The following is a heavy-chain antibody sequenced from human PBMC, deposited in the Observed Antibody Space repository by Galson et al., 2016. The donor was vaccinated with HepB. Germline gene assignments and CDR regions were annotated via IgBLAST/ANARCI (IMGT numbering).Heavy chain of an antibody. CDR1: EYTFTAYY. CDR2: INPHSGAT. D-gene: IGHD2-21*02. V-gene: IGHV1-2*02. J-gene: IGHJ4*02. CDR3: AKDQCSGGDCFPTFDN. Sequence: SVKVSCKASEYTFTAYYLHWVRQAPGQGLEWMGWINPHSGATNYAKKFQGRVTITRDTSISTASVELRSLRSDDTAMYYCAKDQCSGGDCFPTFDNWGQGTLVIVSS.